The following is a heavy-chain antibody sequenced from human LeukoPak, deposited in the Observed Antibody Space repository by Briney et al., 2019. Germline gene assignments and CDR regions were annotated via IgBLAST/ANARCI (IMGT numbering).Heavy chain of an antibody. Sequence: SETLSLTCTVSGGSISSYYWSWIRQPPGKGLEWIGFIFYSGSTNYNPSLKSRATISIDTSKNQFSLQLSSVTAADTAVYYCARGGAGSASYYNSDYWGRGTLVTVSS. D-gene: IGHD3-10*01. J-gene: IGHJ4*02. CDR3: ARGGAGSASYYNSDY. V-gene: IGHV4-59*01. CDR1: GGSISSYY. CDR2: IFYSGST.